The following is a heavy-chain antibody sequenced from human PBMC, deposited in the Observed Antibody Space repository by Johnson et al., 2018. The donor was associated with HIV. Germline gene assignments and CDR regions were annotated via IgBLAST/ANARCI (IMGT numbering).Heavy chain of an antibody. CDR1: GFTFSSYA. J-gene: IGHJ3*02. Sequence: QVQLVESGGGVVQPGRSLRLSCAASGFTFSSYAMHWVRQDPGKGLEWVAGITYDGSNKYYADSVKGRFPISRDNSNNTLYLQMNSLRAGDTAVYYCARGRDSSGFNDAFDIWGQGTMVTVSS. CDR2: ITYDGSNK. CDR3: ARGRDSSGFNDAFDI. D-gene: IGHD3-22*01. V-gene: IGHV3-30*14.